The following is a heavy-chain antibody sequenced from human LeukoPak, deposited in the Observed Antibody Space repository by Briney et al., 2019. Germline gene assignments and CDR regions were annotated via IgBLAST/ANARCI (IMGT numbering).Heavy chain of an antibody. Sequence: GASVKVPCKASGYTFTGYYMHWVRQAPGQGLEWMGWINPNSGGTNYAQKFQGRVTMTRDTSISTAYMELSRLRSDDTAVYYCARDPPKVAGRLGDYWGQGTLVTVSS. V-gene: IGHV1-2*02. CDR1: GYTFTGYY. CDR2: INPNSGGT. CDR3: ARDPPKVAGRLGDY. J-gene: IGHJ4*02. D-gene: IGHD6-19*01.